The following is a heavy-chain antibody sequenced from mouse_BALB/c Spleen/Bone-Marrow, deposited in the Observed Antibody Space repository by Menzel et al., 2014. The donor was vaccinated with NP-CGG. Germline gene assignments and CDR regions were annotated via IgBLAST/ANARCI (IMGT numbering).Heavy chain of an antibody. CDR2: IRNKAYGYTT. V-gene: IGHV7-3*02. J-gene: IGHJ4*01. CDR1: GFTFTDHY. CDR3: ARFPMDY. Sequence: EVQLVESGGGLVQPGGSLRLSCTTPGFTFTDHYMSWVRQPPGEALEWLAFIRNKAYGYTTEYSASVRGRFTISRDNSQSILYPQMNTLRAEDSATYYCARFPMDYWGQGTSVTVSS.